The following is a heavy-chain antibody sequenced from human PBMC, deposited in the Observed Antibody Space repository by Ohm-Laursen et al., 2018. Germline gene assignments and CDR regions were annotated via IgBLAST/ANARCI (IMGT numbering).Heavy chain of an antibody. V-gene: IGHV3-66*01. CDR1: GFTVSDSY. J-gene: IGHJ6*02. CDR2: IYSGGST. Sequence: SLRLSCAASGFTVSDSYVSWVRQAPGKGLEWVSVIYSGGSTYYAGSVRGRFTISRGISKNTVYLQMNSLRAEDTAVYYCARDRILAAAYNGMDVWGQGTTVTVS. D-gene: IGHD6-13*01. CDR3: ARDRILAAAYNGMDV.